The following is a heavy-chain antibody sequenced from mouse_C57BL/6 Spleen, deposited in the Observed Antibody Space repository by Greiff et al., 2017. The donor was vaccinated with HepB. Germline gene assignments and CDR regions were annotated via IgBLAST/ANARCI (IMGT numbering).Heavy chain of an antibody. CDR3: ARGDYYGSSSYAMDY. V-gene: IGHV1-82*01. J-gene: IGHJ4*01. CDR2: IYPGDGDT. Sequence: VHLVESGPELVKPGASVKISCKASGYAFSSSWMNWVKQRPGKGLEWIGRIYPGDGDTNYNGKFKGKATLTADKSSSTAYMQLSSLTSEDSAVYFCARGDYYGSSSYAMDYWGQGTSVTVSS. CDR1: GYAFSSSW. D-gene: IGHD1-1*01.